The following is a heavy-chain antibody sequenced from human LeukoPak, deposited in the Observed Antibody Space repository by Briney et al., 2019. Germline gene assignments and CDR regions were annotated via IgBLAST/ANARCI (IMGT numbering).Heavy chain of an antibody. CDR3: AKDRSLYSGSSFDY. D-gene: IGHD6-6*01. CDR1: GFTFSTYG. CDR2: IRYDGGNT. J-gene: IGHJ4*02. V-gene: IGHV3-30*02. Sequence: GGSLRLSCAASGFTFSTYGMHWVRQAPGKGLEWVAFIRYDGGNTYYTDSVKGRFTVSRDNSKNTLYLQMNSLRGEDTAVYYCAKDRSLYSGSSFDYWGQGTLVTVSS.